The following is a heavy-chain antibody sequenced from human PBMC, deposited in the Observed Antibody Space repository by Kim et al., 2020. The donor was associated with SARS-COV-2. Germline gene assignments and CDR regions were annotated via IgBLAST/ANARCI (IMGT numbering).Heavy chain of an antibody. J-gene: IGHJ5*02. V-gene: IGHV4-34*01. CDR3: AYSSSPLRRWFDP. CDR2: INHSGST. CDR1: GGSFSGYY. D-gene: IGHD6-13*01. Sequence: SETLSLTCAVYGGSFSGYYWSWIRQPPGKGLEWIGEINHSGSTNYNPSLKSRVTISVDTSKNQFSLKLSSVTAADTAVYYCAYSSSPLRRWFDPWGQGTLVTVSS.